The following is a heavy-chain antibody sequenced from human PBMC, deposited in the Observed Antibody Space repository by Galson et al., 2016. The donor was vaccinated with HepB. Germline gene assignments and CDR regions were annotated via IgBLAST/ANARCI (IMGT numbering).Heavy chain of an antibody. CDR2: ISNSGDIV. J-gene: IGHJ5*02. CDR1: GFTFRSCE. D-gene: IGHD2-8*01. V-gene: IGHV3-48*03. CDR3: ARLKMNAA. Sequence: SLRLSCAASGFTFRSCEMHWVRQAPGKGLEWVSYISNSGDIVYYSDSVKGRFTILRENAKNSLFLQMNNLRAEDTAVYYCARLKMNAAWGQGTMVKVSS.